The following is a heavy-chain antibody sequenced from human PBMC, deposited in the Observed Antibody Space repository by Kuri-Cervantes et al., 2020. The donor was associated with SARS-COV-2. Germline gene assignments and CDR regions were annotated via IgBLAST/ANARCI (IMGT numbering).Heavy chain of an antibody. CDR2: ISPNSGGT. D-gene: IGHD6-19*01. CDR3: ASVQWLAAFDI. J-gene: IGHJ3*02. V-gene: IGHV1-2*02. Sequence: GESLKISCKASGYTFTGYYMHWVRQAPGQGLEWMGWISPNSGGTNYAQKFQGRVTMTRDTSISTAYMELSRLRSDDTAVYYCASVQWLAAFDIWGQGTMVTVSS. CDR1: GYTFTGYY.